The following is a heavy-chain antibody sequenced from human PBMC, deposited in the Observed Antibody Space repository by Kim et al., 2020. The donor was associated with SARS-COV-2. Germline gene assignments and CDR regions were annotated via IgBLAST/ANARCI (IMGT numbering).Heavy chain of an antibody. V-gene: IGHV1-46*04. J-gene: IGHJ4*02. D-gene: IGHD3-22*01. Sequence: AQKLQGRVTRTRDTSPSTVYMELSSLRSEDTAVYYCARYDLASTMIGLDYWGQGTLVTVSS. CDR3: ARYDLASTMIGLDY.